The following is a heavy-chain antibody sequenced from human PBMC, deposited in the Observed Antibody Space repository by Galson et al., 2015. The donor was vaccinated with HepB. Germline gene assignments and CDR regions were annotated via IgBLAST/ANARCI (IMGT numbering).Heavy chain of an antibody. V-gene: IGHV5-51*01. CDR2: IYPGDSET. D-gene: IGHD2-2*01. CDR1: GYSFSDYW. J-gene: IGHJ4*02. CDR3: ARQVRCSSTVCYRDY. Sequence: QSGAEVKKPGESLRISCKGSGYSFSDYWIVWVRQMPGKGPEWMGIIYPGDSETRYSPSFQGHVTISADKSTNTAYLHLHSLKASDTAMYYCARQVRCSSTVCYRDYWGQGTLITVSS.